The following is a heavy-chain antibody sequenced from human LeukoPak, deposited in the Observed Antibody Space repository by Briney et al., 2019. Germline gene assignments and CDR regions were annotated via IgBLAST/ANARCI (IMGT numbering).Heavy chain of an antibody. V-gene: IGHV4-59*08. CDR2: IYYSGST. CDR1: GGSISSYY. D-gene: IGHD6-13*01. Sequence: PSETLSLTCTVSGGSISSYYWSWIRQPPGKGLEWIGYIYYSGSTNYNPSLKSRVTISVDTSKNQFSLKLSSVTAADTAVYYCARGLADSSSWYWWFDPWGQGTLVTVSS. CDR3: ARGLADSSSWYWWFDP. J-gene: IGHJ5*02.